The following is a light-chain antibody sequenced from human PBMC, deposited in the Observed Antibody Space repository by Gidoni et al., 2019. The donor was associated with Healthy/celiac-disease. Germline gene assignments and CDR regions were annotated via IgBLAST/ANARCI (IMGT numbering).Light chain of an antibody. CDR3: QQSYSTPQT. CDR2: AAS. CDR1: QSISSY. J-gene: IGKJ1*01. Sequence: IKMTQSPSSLSASVGDGVTITCRASQSISSYLNWYQQKPGKAPKLLIYAASSLQSGVPSRFSGSGSGTDFTRTISSLQPEDFATYYCQQSYSTPQTFGQGTKVEIK. V-gene: IGKV1-39*01.